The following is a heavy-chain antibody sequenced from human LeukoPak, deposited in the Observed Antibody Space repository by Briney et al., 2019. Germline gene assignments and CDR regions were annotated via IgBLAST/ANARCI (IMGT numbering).Heavy chain of an antibody. CDR1: GFTFSSYA. CDR2: ISYDGSNK. D-gene: IGHD3-10*01. CDR3: AKERGPGPDFDY. V-gene: IGHV3-30*04. Sequence: GGSLRLSCAASGFTFSSYAMHWVRQAPGKGLEWVAVISYDGSNKYYADSVKGRFTISRDNSKNTLYLQMNSLRAEDTAVYYCAKERGPGPDFDYWGQGTLVTVSS. J-gene: IGHJ4*02.